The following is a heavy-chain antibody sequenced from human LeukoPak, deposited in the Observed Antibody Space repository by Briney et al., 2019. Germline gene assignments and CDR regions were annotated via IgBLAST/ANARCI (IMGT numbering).Heavy chain of an antibody. J-gene: IGHJ5*02. CDR1: GYTFTGYY. D-gene: IGHD5-18*01. CDR2: INPNSGGT. V-gene: IGHV1-2*02. Sequence: GASVKVSCKASGYTFTGYYIHWVRQAPGQGLEWMGWINPNSGGTNYAQKFQGRVTMTRDTSISTAYMELSRLRSDDTAVYYCARDQSLGIQLWLPNWFDPWGQGTLVTVTS. CDR3: ARDQSLGIQLWLPNWFDP.